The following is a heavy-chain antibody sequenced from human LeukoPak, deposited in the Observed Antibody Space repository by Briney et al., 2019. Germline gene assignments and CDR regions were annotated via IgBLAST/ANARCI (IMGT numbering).Heavy chain of an antibody. CDR3: ARDVGSSS. J-gene: IGHJ4*02. D-gene: IGHD6-13*01. CDR1: GFTFSSYS. Sequence: GSLRLSCAASGFTFSSYSMNWVRQAPGKGLEWVSYISSSSSTIYYADSVKGRFTISRDNAKNSLYLQMNSLRAEDTAVYYCARDVGSSSWGQGTLVTVSS. CDR2: ISSSSSTI. V-gene: IGHV3-48*01.